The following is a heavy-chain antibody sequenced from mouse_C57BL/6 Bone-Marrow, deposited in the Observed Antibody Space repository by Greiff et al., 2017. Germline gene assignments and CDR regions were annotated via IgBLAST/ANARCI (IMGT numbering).Heavy chain of an antibody. D-gene: IGHD2-3*01. Sequence: QVQLQQPGAELVKPGASVKLSCKASGYTFTSYWMQWVKQRPGQGLKWIGEIDPSDSYTNYNQKFKGKATLTVDTSSSTAYIQLSSLTSEDSAVYYCARYGYYGYWGQGATLTVSS. J-gene: IGHJ2*01. CDR2: IDPSDSYT. V-gene: IGHV1-50*01. CDR3: ARYGYYGY. CDR1: GYTFTSYW.